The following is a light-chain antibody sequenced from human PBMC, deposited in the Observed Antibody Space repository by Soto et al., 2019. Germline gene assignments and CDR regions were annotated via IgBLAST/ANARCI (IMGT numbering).Light chain of an antibody. CDR1: QSVSSSY. CDR3: QQYGDSPCT. CDR2: STS. V-gene: IGKV3-20*01. Sequence: EIVMTQSPGTLSLSPGERATLSCRASQSVSSSYLVWYQQKPGQAPRLLIYSTSSRATGIPDRFSGSGSGTDFTLTISRLEPEDFAVYYCQQYGDSPCTFCQGTKVEVK. J-gene: IGKJ1*01.